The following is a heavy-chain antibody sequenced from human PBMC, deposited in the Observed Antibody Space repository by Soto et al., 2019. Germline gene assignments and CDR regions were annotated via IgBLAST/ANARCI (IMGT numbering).Heavy chain of an antibody. CDR2: ISYDGSNK. V-gene: IGHV3-30-3*01. D-gene: IGHD3-22*01. Sequence: VQLVESGGGVVQPGRSLRLSCAASGFTFSSYAMHWVRQAPGKAREWVAVISYDGSNKYYADSVKGRFTISRDNSKNTLYLQMNCLRAEDTAVYYCASQAVYYYDSSGYYYYDYWGRGTLVTVSS. CDR3: ASQAVYYYDSSGYYYYDY. J-gene: IGHJ4*02. CDR1: GFTFSSYA.